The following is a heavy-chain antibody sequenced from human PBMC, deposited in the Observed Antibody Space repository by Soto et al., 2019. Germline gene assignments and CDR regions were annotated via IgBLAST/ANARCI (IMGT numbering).Heavy chain of an antibody. CDR3: ARRGFSSSSWYYYNGMDV. CDR2: IIPIFGTA. Sequence: SVKVSCKASGGTFSSYAISWVRQAPGQGLEWMGGIIPIFGTANYAQKFQGRVTITADESTSTAYMELSSLRSEDTAVYYCARRGFSSSSWYYYNGMDVWGQGTTVTVSS. V-gene: IGHV1-69*13. J-gene: IGHJ6*02. CDR1: GGTFSSYA. D-gene: IGHD6-13*01.